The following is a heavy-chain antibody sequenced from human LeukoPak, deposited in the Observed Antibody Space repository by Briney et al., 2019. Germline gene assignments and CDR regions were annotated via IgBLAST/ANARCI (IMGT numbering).Heavy chain of an antibody. Sequence: ASVKVSCKASGHTFTGYYMHWVRQAPGQGLEWMGWINPNSGGTNYAQKFQGRVTMTRDTSISTAYMELRSLRSDDTAVYYCARETRSNSGSYPYYYYYMDVWGKGTTVTVSS. CDR1: GHTFTGYY. CDR2: INPNSGGT. CDR3: ARETRSNSGSYPYYYYYMDV. D-gene: IGHD1-26*01. V-gene: IGHV1-2*02. J-gene: IGHJ6*03.